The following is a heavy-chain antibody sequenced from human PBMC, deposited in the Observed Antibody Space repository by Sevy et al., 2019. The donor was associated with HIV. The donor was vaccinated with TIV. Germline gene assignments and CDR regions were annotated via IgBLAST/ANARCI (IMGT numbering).Heavy chain of an antibody. Sequence: GGSLRLSCAASGFTFSNAWMSWVRQAPGKGLEWVGRIKSKTDGGTTDYAAPVKGRFTISRDDSKNTLYLQMNSLKTEDTAIYYCTTDSSTRGLSALLDYWGQGTLVTVSS. D-gene: IGHD3-10*01. J-gene: IGHJ4*02. CDR3: TTDSSTRGLSALLDY. CDR1: GFTFSNAW. CDR2: IKSKTDGGTT. V-gene: IGHV3-15*01.